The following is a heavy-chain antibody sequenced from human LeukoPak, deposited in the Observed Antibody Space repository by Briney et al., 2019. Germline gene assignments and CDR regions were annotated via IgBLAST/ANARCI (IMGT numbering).Heavy chain of an antibody. V-gene: IGHV4-59*12. D-gene: IGHD1-20*01. CDR1: GGSISSYY. J-gene: IGHJ4*02. CDR2: IYYSGST. Sequence: PSETLSLTCTVSGGSISSYYWSWIRQPPGKGLEWIGYIYYSGSTNYNPSLKSRVTISVDTSKNQFSLKLSSVTAADTAVYYCARGLTGSAIDYWGQGTLVTVSS. CDR3: ARGLTGSAIDY.